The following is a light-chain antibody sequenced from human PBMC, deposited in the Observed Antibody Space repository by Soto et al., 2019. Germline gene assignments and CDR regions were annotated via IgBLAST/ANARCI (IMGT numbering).Light chain of an antibody. V-gene: IGKV3-20*01. CDR3: QQYDNSVWT. CDR2: GAS. Sequence: EIVMTQSPDTLSVSPGERATLSCRASQSVSTNNLAWYQQRPGQAPRLLIYGASRRATGIPDRFSGSGSGTDFTLTISRLEPEDLAVYYCQQYDNSVWTFGQGTKVDIK. CDR1: QSVSTNN. J-gene: IGKJ1*01.